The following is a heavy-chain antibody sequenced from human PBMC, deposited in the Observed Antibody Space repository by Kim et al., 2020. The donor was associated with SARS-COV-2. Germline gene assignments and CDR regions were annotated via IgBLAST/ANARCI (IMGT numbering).Heavy chain of an antibody. CDR2: FHSGGSR. J-gene: IGHJ5*02. V-gene: IGHV3-53*01. CDR1: GFSVSNNY. Sequence: GGSLRLSCAVSGFSVSNNYMSWVRRAPGKGLEWVSVFHSGGSRYYGDSVKGRFTISRDNSKNTLYLQMNSLRVEDTAVYYCARGDYYDGSGYKAWGQGT. CDR3: ARGDYYDGSGYKA. D-gene: IGHD3-22*01.